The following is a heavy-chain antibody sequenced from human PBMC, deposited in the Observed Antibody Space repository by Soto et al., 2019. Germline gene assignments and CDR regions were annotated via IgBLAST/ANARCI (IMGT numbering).Heavy chain of an antibody. CDR3: NRDRGGIYFDF. Sequence: QVQLVQSGAEVKRPGASVKVSCKASEYTFSTYYIHWVRQAPGQGLEWMAVINPGDGSTTYAQKFQGXXTXTXATPTRTVYMHLGSLTSEDTAVYFCNRDRGGIYFDFWGQGTLVTVSS. J-gene: IGHJ4*02. CDR1: EYTFSTYY. V-gene: IGHV1-46*03. CDR2: INPGDGST. D-gene: IGHD1-26*01.